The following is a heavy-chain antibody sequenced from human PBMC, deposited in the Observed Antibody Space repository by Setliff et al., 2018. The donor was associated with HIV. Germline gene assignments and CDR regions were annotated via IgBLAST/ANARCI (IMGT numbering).Heavy chain of an antibody. CDR3: ARENGWLFGWFDP. Sequence: TLSLTCTVSGDSITSGGYSWTWIRQPPGKTLEWVGYIYYSGRTSHSGSTYYNPSVASRITISGDTSKNQFSLKLTSVTAADTAIYYCARENGWLFGWFDPWGQGTPVTVSS. D-gene: IGHD3-22*01. V-gene: IGHV4-30-4*08. J-gene: IGHJ5*02. CDR1: GDSITSGGYS. CDR2: IYYSGRTSHSGST.